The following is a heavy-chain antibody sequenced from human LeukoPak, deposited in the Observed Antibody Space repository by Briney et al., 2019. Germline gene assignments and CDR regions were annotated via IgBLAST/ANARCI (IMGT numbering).Heavy chain of an antibody. D-gene: IGHD2-2*01. CDR1: GFTFSNYA. J-gene: IGHJ4*02. CDR3: AHGSMYQLDY. Sequence: GGSLRLSRAASGFTFSNYAMSCVCPAPGKRLERVSAFSGSGGSTYYADSVKGRFTISRDNSKNTLYLQMNSLRAEDTAVYYCAHGSMYQLDYWGQGTLVTVSS. V-gene: IGHV3-23*01. CDR2: FSGSGGST.